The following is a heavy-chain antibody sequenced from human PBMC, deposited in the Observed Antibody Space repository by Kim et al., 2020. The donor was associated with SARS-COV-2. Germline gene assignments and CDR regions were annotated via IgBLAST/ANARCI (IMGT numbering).Heavy chain of an antibody. CDR2: ISSSSSYI. CDR1: GFTFSSYS. CDR3: ARDQPQARYRYDPDSSGYYYEFYYYYGMDV. D-gene: IGHD3-22*01. V-gene: IGHV3-21*01. Sequence: GGSLRLSCAASGFTFSSYSMNWVRQAPGKGLEWVSSISSSSSYIYYADSVKGRFTISRDNAKNSLYLQMNSLRAEDTAVYYCARDQPQARYRYDPDSSGYYYEFYYYYGMDVWGQGTTVTVSS. J-gene: IGHJ6*02.